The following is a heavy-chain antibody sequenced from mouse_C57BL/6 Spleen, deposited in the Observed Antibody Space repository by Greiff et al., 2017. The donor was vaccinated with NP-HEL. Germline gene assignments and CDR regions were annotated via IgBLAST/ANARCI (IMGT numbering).Heavy chain of an antibody. V-gene: IGHV1-82*01. J-gene: IGHJ2*01. Sequence: QVQLQQSGPELVKPGASVKISCKASGYAFSSSWMNWVKQRPGKGLEWIGRIYPGDGDTNYNGKLKGKATLTADKSSSTAYMQLSSLTSEDSAVYFCARDGYLYFDYWGQGTTLTVSS. CDR2: IYPGDGDT. CDR1: GYAFSSSW. D-gene: IGHD2-3*01. CDR3: ARDGYLYFDY.